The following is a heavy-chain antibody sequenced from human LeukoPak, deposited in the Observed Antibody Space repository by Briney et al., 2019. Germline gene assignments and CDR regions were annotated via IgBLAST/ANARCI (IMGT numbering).Heavy chain of an antibody. CDR2: IYYSGGT. CDR1: GGSISSYY. V-gene: IGHV4-59*08. Sequence: PSETLSLTCTVSGGSISSYYWTWIRQPPGKGLEWIGYIYYSGGTNYNPSLKSRVTISVDASKNQLSLKLTSVTAADTAVYYCASNPEWEWEGFDYWGQGTLVTVSS. J-gene: IGHJ4*02. CDR3: ASNPEWEWEGFDY. D-gene: IGHD1-26*01.